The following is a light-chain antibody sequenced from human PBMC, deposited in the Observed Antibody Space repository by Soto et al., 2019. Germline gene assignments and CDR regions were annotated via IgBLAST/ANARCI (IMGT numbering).Light chain of an antibody. CDR1: QSISSW. CDR3: QQYNSYLYS. J-gene: IGKJ2*01. CDR2: KAS. Sequence: DIQMTQSPSTLSASVGDRVTITCRASQSISSWLAWYQQKPGKAPKLLIYKASSLESGVPSRFSGSGSGTEFTLTIRSLQPDDFATYYCQQYNSYLYSFGQGTKLEIK. V-gene: IGKV1-5*03.